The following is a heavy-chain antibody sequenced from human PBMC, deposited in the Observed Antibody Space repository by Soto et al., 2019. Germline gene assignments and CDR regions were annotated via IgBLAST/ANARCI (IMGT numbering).Heavy chain of an antibody. J-gene: IGHJ4*02. CDR3: ASKIFGVVPFDY. V-gene: IGHV3-53*01. CDR2: IYSGGST. CDR1: GFTVSSNY. D-gene: IGHD3-3*01. Sequence: GGSLRLSCAASGFTVSSNYMSWVRQAPGKGLEWVSVIYSGGSTYYADSVKGRFTISRDNSKNTLYLQMNSLRAEDTAVYYCASKIFGVVPFDYWGQGTLVTVSS.